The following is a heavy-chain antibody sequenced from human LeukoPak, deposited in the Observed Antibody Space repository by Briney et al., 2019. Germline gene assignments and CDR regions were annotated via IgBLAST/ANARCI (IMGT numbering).Heavy chain of an antibody. Sequence: GGSLRLSCAASGFTFSGSAMHWVRQASGKGLEWVGRIRSKANSYATAYAASVKGRFTISRDDSKNTAYLQMNSLKTGDMAVYYCTRSHYYDSSGYPTLIDCWGQGTLVTVSS. CDR3: TRSHYYDSSGYPTLIDC. CDR1: GFTFSGSA. V-gene: IGHV3-73*01. J-gene: IGHJ4*02. D-gene: IGHD3-22*01. CDR2: IRSKANSYAT.